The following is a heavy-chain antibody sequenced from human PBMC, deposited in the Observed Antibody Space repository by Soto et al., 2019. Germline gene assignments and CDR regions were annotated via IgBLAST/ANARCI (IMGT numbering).Heavy chain of an antibody. D-gene: IGHD3-16*01. CDR3: TRQEPKGAFDP. J-gene: IGHJ5*02. CDR1: VFTFSGSA. Sequence: WGSLRVSCASSVFTFSGSAMDWVRQASGKGLEWVGRIRSKANSYATAYAASVKGRFTISRDDSKNTAYLQMNSLKTEDTAVYYCTRQEPKGAFDPWGKGTLVTVS. CDR2: IRSKANSYAT. V-gene: IGHV3-73*01.